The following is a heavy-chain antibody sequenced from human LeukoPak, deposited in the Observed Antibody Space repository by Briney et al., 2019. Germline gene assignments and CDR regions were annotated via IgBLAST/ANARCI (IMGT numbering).Heavy chain of an antibody. D-gene: IGHD3-10*01. CDR2: IYYSGST. J-gene: IGHJ5*02. CDR3: ARPHQDYYYGSGSYYFDP. V-gene: IGHV4-39*01. CDR1: GGSISSSSYY. Sequence: SETLSLTCTVSGGSISSSSYYWGWIRQPPGKGLEWIGSIYYSGSTYYNPSLKSRVTISVDTSKNQFSLKLGSVTAADTAVYYCARPHQDYYYGSGSYYFDPWGQGTLVTVSS.